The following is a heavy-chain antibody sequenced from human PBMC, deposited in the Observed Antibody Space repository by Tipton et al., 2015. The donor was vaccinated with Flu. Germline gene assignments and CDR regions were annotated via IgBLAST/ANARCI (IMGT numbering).Heavy chain of an antibody. CDR3: ARRPIYCSGGSCYHFDY. CDR1: GYSFTSYW. V-gene: IGHV5-51*01. D-gene: IGHD2-15*01. CDR2: IYPGDSDT. J-gene: IGHJ4*02. Sequence: QLVQSGAEVKKPGESLKISCKGSGYSFTSYWIGWVRQMPGKGLEWMGIIYPGDSDTRYSPSFQGQVTISADKSISTAYLQWSSLKASDPAMYSCARRPIYCSGGSCYHFDYWGQGTLVTVSS.